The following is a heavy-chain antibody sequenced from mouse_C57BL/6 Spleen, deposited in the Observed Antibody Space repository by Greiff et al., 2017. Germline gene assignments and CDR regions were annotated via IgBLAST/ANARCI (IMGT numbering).Heavy chain of an antibody. D-gene: IGHD1-1*01. J-gene: IGHJ4*01. Sequence: VQLQQSGAELVKPGASVKLSCKASGYTFTEYTIHWVKQRSGQGLEWIGWFYPGSGSIKYNEKFKDKATLTAYKSSSTVYMELSRLTSEDSAVYFCARHEGDYYGSSPYAMDYWGQGTSVTVSS. CDR1: GYTFTEYT. V-gene: IGHV1-62-2*01. CDR2: FYPGSGSI. CDR3: ARHEGDYYGSSPYAMDY.